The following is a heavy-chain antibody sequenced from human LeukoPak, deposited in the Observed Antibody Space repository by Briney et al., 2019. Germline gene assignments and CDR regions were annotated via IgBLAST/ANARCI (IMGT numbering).Heavy chain of an antibody. V-gene: IGHV4-34*01. Sequence: SETLSLTCAVYGGSFSGYYWSWIRQPPGKGLEWIGEINHSGSTNYNPSLKSRVTILVDTSKNQFSLKLSSVTAADTAVYYCARRRIAYGMDVWGQGTTVTVSS. J-gene: IGHJ6*02. CDR2: INHSGST. CDR3: ARRRIAYGMDV. CDR1: GGSFSGYY. D-gene: IGHD2-15*01.